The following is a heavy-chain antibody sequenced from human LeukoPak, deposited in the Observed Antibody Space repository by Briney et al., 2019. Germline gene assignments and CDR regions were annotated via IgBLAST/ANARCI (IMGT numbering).Heavy chain of an antibody. CDR1: GFIVSSNS. D-gene: IGHD5-18*01. V-gene: IGHV3-53*01. CDR2: IYSGGST. J-gene: IGHJ4*02. CDR3: AGGSSFGDY. Sequence: PGGSLRLSCAASGFIVSSNSMTWVRQAPGRGLEWVSVIYSGGSTYYADSVKGRFTISRDNSKNTLYLQVDSLRAEDTAVYYCAGGSSFGDYWGQGTLVTVSS.